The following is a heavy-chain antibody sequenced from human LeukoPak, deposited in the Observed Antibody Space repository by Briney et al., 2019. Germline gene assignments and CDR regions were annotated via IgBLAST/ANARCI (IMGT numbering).Heavy chain of an antibody. CDR2: IGRYSGSS. D-gene: IGHD3-3*01. V-gene: IGHV1-2*02. J-gene: IGHJ5*02. CDR1: GFTFTGND. CDR3: ARAGEYELASGGDCFDP. Sequence: WASLRLSCTASGFTFTGNDMNWVRQAPGHGLEGMGGIGRYSGSSYYAPTFQGRVTMTVDTSKSPVYMKLSSVTAEDTAVYYCARAGEYELASGGDCFDPWGQGTLVTVSS.